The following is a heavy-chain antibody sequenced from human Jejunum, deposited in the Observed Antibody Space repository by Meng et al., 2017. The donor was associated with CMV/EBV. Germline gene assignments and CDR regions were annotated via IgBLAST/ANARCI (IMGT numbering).Heavy chain of an antibody. Sequence: EVQVVEPXXGXVQPGXXLXXXCTASRFTMSDTYMSWVRQAPGKGLEWVSGIHGGGDTFYADSVKGRFIISRDISNNTLYLQMNSLRVEDTAVYHCARDPGHRSSIIYDYWGQGILVTVSS. V-gene: IGHV3-66*01. CDR3: ARDPGHRSSIIYDY. D-gene: IGHD5-12*01. J-gene: IGHJ4*02. CDR2: IHGGGDT. CDR1: RFTMSDTY.